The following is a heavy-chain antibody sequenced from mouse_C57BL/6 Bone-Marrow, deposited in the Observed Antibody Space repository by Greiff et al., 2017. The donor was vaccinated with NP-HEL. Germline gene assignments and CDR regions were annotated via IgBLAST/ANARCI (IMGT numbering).Heavy chain of an antibody. CDR2: IHPNSGST. D-gene: IGHD1-1*01. V-gene: IGHV1-64*01. J-gene: IGHJ1*03. Sequence: QVQLQQPGAELVKPGASVKLSCKASGYTFTSYWMHWVKQRPGQGLEWIGMIHPNSGSTNYNEKFKSKATLTVDKSSSTAYMQLSSLTSEDSAVYYCARCGGFITTVVATDWYFDVWGTGTTVTVSS. CDR1: GYTFTSYW. CDR3: ARCGGFITTVVATDWYFDV.